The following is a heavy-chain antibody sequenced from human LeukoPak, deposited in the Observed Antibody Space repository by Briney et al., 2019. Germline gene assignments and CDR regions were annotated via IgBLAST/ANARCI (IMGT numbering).Heavy chain of an antibody. CDR2: IYPGDSDT. CDR3: ARPAGGIGDVFDI. CDR1: GYSFTSYW. Sequence: GESLKISCKGSGYSFTSYWIGWVRQMPGKGLEWMGIIYPGDSDTRYSPSFQGQVTISADKSISTAYLQWNSLKASETAMYYCARPAGGIGDVFDIWGQGTMVTVSS. D-gene: IGHD6-13*01. J-gene: IGHJ3*02. V-gene: IGHV5-51*01.